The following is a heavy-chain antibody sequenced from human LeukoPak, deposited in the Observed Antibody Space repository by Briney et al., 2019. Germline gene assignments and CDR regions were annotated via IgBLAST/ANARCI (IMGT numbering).Heavy chain of an antibody. Sequence: GGSLRLSCAASGFTFSSYEMMWVRQAPGKGLEWVSAISGSGGSTYYADSVKGRFTISRDNSKNTLYLQMNSLRAEDTAVYYCAKDGGEYYDILTGYYPRLYYMDVWGKGTTVTISS. CDR3: AKDGGEYYDILTGYYPRLYYMDV. V-gene: IGHV3-23*01. CDR2: ISGSGGST. CDR1: GFTFSSYE. D-gene: IGHD3-9*01. J-gene: IGHJ6*03.